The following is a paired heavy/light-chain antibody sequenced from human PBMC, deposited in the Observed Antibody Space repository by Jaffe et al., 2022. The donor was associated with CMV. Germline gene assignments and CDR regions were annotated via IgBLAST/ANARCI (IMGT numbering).Heavy chain of an antibody. CDR2: ISGSRDSI. Sequence: EVQLVESGGDLVQPGGSLRLSCEASGFTFNTYAMTWVRQAPGKGLEWVSVISGSRDSIFYADSVKGRFTISRDNSKNTLYLQMNSLRVDDTAVYYCAKAGDGSTYYYGWFDPWGQGTLVTVSS. CDR1: GFTFNTYA. CDR3: AKAGDGSTYYYGWFDP. D-gene: IGHD3-22*01. V-gene: IGHV3-23*04. J-gene: IGHJ5*02.
Light chain of an antibody. CDR2: LIS. Sequence: DIQMTQSPSPLSASVGDRVTVTCRASQIINNYLNWYQQKPGKSPKLLIYLISNLQSGVPSRFSGSGSGTEFTLTISSLQSEDFATYYCQQTYSTPWTFGQGTKVEIK. CDR3: QQTYSTPWT. V-gene: IGKV1-39*01. CDR1: QIINNY. J-gene: IGKJ1*01.